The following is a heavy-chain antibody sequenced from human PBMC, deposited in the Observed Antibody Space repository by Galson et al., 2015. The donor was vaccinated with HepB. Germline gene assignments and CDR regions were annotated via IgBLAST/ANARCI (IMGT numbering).Heavy chain of an antibody. V-gene: IGHV3-30*18. CDR1: RVNFHNYG. CDR3: AKSGYAWGSLPFGGGIDY. Sequence: SLRLSCAASRVNFHNYGMHWVRQAPGKGLEWVALISYDGSNKDYAESVKGRFTISRDNSKNTLYLQMNNLRPEDTAVYYCAKSGYAWGSLPFGGGIDYWGQGTLVTVSS. CDR2: ISYDGSNK. D-gene: IGHD3-16*01. J-gene: IGHJ4*02.